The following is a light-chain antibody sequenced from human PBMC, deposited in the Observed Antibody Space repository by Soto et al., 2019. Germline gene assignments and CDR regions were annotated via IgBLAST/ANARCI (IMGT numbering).Light chain of an antibody. J-gene: IGLJ2*01. CDR1: SSNIGSYS. CDR2: NNN. Sequence: QAVVTQPPSASGTPGQRVTISCSGSSSNIGSYSVNWYQQLPGTAPKLLIYNNNQRPSGVPDRFSGSKSGTSASLTISGLQSEDEAAYYCAAWDVSLNGPVFGGGTKLTVL. V-gene: IGLV1-44*01. CDR3: AAWDVSLNGPV.